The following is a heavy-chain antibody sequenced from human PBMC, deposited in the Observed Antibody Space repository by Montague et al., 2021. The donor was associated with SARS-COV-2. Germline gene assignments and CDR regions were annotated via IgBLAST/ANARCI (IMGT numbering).Heavy chain of an antibody. V-gene: IGHV3-23*01. CDR1: GFAFNNFA. J-gene: IGHJ2*01. Sequence: SLRLSCAASGFAFNNFAMSWVRQAPGKGLEWVSSIFGSAAGTYYADSVKGRFTISRDNSKNTLYLQMNSLKVEDTAKYYCAKQPGAGAVVYWYFDLWGRGTVVSVSS. CDR2: IFGSAAGT. D-gene: IGHD6-19*01. CDR3: AKQPGAGAVVYWYFDL.